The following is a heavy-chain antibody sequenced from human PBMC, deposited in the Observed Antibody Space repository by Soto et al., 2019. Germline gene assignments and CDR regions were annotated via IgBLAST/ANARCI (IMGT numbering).Heavy chain of an antibody. CDR2: VYHTGRT. V-gene: IGHV4-61*01. J-gene: IGHJ3*01. CDR3: ARHNTFGNAGYHAFDV. Sequence: SETLSLTCTVSGGSFKSGSYSWSWIRQPPGKGLEWIGYVYHTGRTSYNPSLKSRVSISMDTSKNQFSLNLDSVTAADTAVYYCARHNTFGNAGYHAFDVWGQGTVVTVSS. D-gene: IGHD5-12*01. CDR1: GGSFKSGSYS.